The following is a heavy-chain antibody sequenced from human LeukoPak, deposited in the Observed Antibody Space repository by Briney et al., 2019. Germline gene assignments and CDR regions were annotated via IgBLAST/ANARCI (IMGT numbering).Heavy chain of an antibody. V-gene: IGHV3-48*03. CDR1: GFTFSSYE. J-gene: IGHJ6*04. CDR3: AELGITMIGGV. CDR2: ISSSGSTI. D-gene: IGHD3-10*02. Sequence: GGSLRLSCAASGFTFSSYEMNWVRQAPGKGLEWVSYISSSGSTIYYADSVKGRFTISRDNAKNSLYLQMNSLRAEDTAVYYCAELGITMIGGVWGKGTTVTSSS.